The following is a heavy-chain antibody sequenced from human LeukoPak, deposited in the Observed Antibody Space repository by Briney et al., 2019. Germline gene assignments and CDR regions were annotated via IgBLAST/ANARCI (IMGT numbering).Heavy chain of an antibody. V-gene: IGHV4-61*02. CDR3: ARAGYDFWRGYFDY. CDR2: IYTSGST. J-gene: IGHJ4*02. CDR1: GGSISSGSYY. D-gene: IGHD3-3*01. Sequence: PSETLSLTCTVSGGSISSGSYYWSWIRQPAGKGLEWIGRIYTSGSTNYNPSLKSRVTISVDTSKNQFSLKLSSVTAADTAVYYCARAGYDFWRGYFDYWGQGTLVTVSS.